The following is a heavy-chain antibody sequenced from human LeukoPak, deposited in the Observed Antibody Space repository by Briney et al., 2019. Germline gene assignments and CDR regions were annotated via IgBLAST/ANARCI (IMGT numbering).Heavy chain of an antibody. V-gene: IGHV3-21*01. J-gene: IGHJ4*02. CDR2: ISSSSSYI. Sequence: GGSLRLSCAASGFTFSSYSMNWVRQAPGKGLEWVSSISSSSSYIYYADSVKGRFTISRDNAKNSLYLQMNSLRAEDTAVYYCARDLYSGGYDGSPDYWGQGTLVTVSS. D-gene: IGHD1-26*01. CDR3: ARDLYSGGYDGSPDY. CDR1: GFTFSSYS.